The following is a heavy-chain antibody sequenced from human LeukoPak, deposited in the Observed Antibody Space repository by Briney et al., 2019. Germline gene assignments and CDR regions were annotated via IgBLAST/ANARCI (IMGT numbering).Heavy chain of an antibody. CDR3: ARCGVSSDAFDI. J-gene: IGHJ3*02. D-gene: IGHD2-21*01. CDR1: GGSISSGDYY. V-gene: IGHV4-30-4*08. CDR2: IYYSGST. Sequence: PSETLSLTCTVSGGSISSGDYYWSWIRQPPGKGLEWIGYIYYSGSTYYNPSPKSRVTISVDTSKNQFSLKLSSVTAADTAVYYCARCGVSSDAFDIWGQGTMVTVSS.